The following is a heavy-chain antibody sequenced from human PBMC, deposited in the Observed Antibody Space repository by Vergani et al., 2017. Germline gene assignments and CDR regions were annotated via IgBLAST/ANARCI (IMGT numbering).Heavy chain of an antibody. CDR3: ARALTLTYYYGSGSYYHYYDYYMDV. Sequence: QVQLQESGPGLVKPSETLSLTCTVSGGSISSYYWSWIRQPPGKGLEWIGYIYYSGSTNYNPSLKSRVTISVDTSKNQFSLKLSSVTAADTAVYYCARALTLTYYYGSGSYYHYYDYYMDVWGKGTTVTVSS. D-gene: IGHD3-10*01. CDR2: IYYSGST. J-gene: IGHJ6*03. CDR1: GGSISSYY. V-gene: IGHV4-59*01.